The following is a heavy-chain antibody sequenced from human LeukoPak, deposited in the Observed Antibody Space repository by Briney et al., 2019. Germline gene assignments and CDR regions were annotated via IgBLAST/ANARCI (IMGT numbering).Heavy chain of an antibody. CDR3: ARVGGGDAFDI. D-gene: IGHD3-16*01. CDR1: GFTFDDYG. CDR2: IDWNGDST. J-gene: IGHJ3*02. Sequence: GGSLRLSCAASGFTFDDYGMSWVRQAPGKGLEWVSGIDWNGDSTGYVDSVKGRFTISRGNAKNSLYLQMNSLRVEDTALYYCARVGGGDAFDIWGQGTMVTVSS. V-gene: IGHV3-20*04.